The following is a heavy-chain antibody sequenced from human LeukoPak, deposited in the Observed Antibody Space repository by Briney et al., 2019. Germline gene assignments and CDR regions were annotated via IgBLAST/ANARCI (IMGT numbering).Heavy chain of an antibody. Sequence: SVKVSCKASGGTFSSYAISWVRQAPGQGLEWMGGIIPIFGTANYAQEFQGRVTITADKSTSTAYMELSSLRSEDTAVYYCASAPPTYYDILTGAEYYFDYWGQGTLVTVSS. CDR2: IIPIFGTA. D-gene: IGHD3-9*01. CDR1: GGTFSSYA. CDR3: ASAPPTYYDILTGAEYYFDY. J-gene: IGHJ4*02. V-gene: IGHV1-69*06.